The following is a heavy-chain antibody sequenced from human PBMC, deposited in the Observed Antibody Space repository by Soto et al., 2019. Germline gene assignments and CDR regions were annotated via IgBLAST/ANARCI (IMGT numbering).Heavy chain of an antibody. V-gene: IGHV4-59*01. J-gene: IGHJ6*04. D-gene: IGHD2-15*01. CDR3: AKLVGAGTHGGFLDV. Sequence: SETLSLTCTVSGGSISSYYWSWIRQPPGKGLEWIGYIYYSGSTNYNPSLKSRVTISVDTSKNQFSLKLSSVTAADTAVYYGAKLVGAGTHGGFLDVWGKGTTVTAPQ. CDR1: GGSISSYY. CDR2: IYYSGST.